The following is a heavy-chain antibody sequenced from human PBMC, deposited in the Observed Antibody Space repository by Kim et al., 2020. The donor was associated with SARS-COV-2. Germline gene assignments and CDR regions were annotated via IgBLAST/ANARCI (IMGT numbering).Heavy chain of an antibody. CDR2: IYYSGST. J-gene: IGHJ5*02. CDR1: GGSISSGGYY. V-gene: IGHV4-31*03. Sequence: SETLSLTCTVSGGSISSGGYYWSWIRQHPGKGLEWIGYIYYSGSTYYNPSLKSRVTISVDTSKNQFSLKLSSVTAADTAVYYCARGGVLMVYASVGPFDPWGQGTLVTVSS. D-gene: IGHD2-8*01. CDR3: ARGGVLMVYASVGPFDP.